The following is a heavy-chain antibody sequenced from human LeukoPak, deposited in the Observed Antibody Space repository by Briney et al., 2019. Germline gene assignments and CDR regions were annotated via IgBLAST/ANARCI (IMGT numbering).Heavy chain of an antibody. CDR3: ATCIAARQGSDY. D-gene: IGHD6-6*01. J-gene: IGHJ4*02. V-gene: IGHV4-31*03. CDR2: IYYSGST. CDR1: GGSISSGDYY. Sequence: SETLSLTCTVSGGSISSGDYYWSWIRQPPGKGLEWIGYIYYSGSTYYNPSLKSRVTISVDTSKNQFSLKLSSVTAADTAVYYCATCIAARQGSDYWGQGTLVTVSS.